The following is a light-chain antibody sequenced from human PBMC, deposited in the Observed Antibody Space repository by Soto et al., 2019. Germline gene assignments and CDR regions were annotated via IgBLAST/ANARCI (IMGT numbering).Light chain of an antibody. J-gene: IGLJ2*01. CDR1: SSNIGSFYD. CDR2: SDN. V-gene: IGLV1-40*01. CDR3: QSYDNSLNHVV. Sequence: QPVLTQPPSVSGAPGQRVTIPCTGSSSNIGSFYDVHWYQQLPGTVPKLLIYSDNKRPSGVPDRFSGSKSGTAASLAITGLQAEDEADYYCQSYDNSLNHVVFGGGTKLTVL.